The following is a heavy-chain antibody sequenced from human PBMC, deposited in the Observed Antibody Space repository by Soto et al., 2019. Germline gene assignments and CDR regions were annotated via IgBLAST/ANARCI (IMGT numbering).Heavy chain of an antibody. D-gene: IGHD1-26*01. CDR3: AXGRYGDY. V-gene: IGHV1-18*01. CDR1: GYTFTSYG. CDR2: ISAHNGNT. Sequence: QVHLVQSGAEVKKPGASVKVSCKGSGYTFTSYGITWVRQAPGQGLEWMGWISAHNGNTNYAQKLQGRVTVTTDTXXXXXXXXXXXXXXXXXXXXXCAXGRYGDYWGQGALVTVSS. J-gene: IGHJ4*02.